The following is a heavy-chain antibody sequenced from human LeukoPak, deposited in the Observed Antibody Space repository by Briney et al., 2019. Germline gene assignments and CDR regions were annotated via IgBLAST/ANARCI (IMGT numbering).Heavy chain of an antibody. J-gene: IGHJ4*02. CDR1: GFTFSSYG. CDR3: AKDQEWELRTLDY. CDR2: ISYDGSNK. D-gene: IGHD1-26*01. V-gene: IGHV3-30*18. Sequence: PTGGSLRLSCAASGFTFSSYGMHWVRQAPGKGLEWVAVISYDGSNKYYADSVKGRFTIPRDNSKNTLYLQMNSLRAEDTAVYYCAKDQEWELRTLDYWGQGTLVTVSS.